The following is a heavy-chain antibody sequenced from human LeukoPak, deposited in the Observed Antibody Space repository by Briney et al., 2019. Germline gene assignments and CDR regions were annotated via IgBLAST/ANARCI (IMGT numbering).Heavy chain of an antibody. CDR1: GGSISSSSYY. J-gene: IGHJ3*02. V-gene: IGHV4-61*01. Sequence: SETLSLTCTVSGGSISSSSYYWSWIRQPPGKGLEWIGYIYYSGSTNYNPSLKSRVTISVDTSKNQFFLKLSSVTAADTAVYYCARDRIRYSHDAFDIWGQGTMVTVST. CDR3: ARDRIRYSHDAFDI. D-gene: IGHD4-17*01. CDR2: IYYSGST.